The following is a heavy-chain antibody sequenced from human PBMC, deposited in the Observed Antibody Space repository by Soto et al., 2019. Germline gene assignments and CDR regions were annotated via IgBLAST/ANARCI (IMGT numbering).Heavy chain of an antibody. CDR1: GGSINSGDYY. CDR3: PGDQAGRGLRGSFDC. Sequence: PSETLSLTCTVSGGSINSGDYYWRWVRQPPGKGLEWIGDIYYSGSTYYNPSLKSRVSISIDTSKIQFSLKLSSVTAADTAVYSCPGDQAGRGLRGSFDCWGQGTLVTVSS. J-gene: IGHJ4*02. CDR2: IYYSGST. D-gene: IGHD3-10*01. V-gene: IGHV4-30-4*01.